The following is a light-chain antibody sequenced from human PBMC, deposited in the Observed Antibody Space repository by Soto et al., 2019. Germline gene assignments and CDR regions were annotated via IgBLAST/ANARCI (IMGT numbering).Light chain of an antibody. V-gene: IGKV1-9*01. Sequence: DIQLTQSPSFLSASVGDRVTITCRASQGISSYLAWYQQKPGKAPKLLIYAASTLQSGVPSRFSGSGSGTEFTLTISSLQPEDFATYYCQQLNSYLITFGQGHDWRLN. CDR2: AAS. CDR3: QQLNSYLIT. CDR1: QGISSY. J-gene: IGKJ5*01.